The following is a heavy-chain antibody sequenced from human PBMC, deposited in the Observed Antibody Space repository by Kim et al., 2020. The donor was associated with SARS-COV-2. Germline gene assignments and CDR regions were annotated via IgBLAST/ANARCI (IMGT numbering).Heavy chain of an antibody. CDR3: SKTPLTDSNWFDP. CDR2: INYNSGKI. V-gene: IGHV3-9*01. Sequence: GGSLRLSCLASGFSFDDSAMHWVRQAPGKGLEWVSCINYNSGKIGYAYSVTGRFTISRDNAKNSLYLQMNSLRHEDKALYYCSKTPLTDSNWFDPWGQG. J-gene: IGHJ5*02. CDR1: GFSFDDSA. D-gene: IGHD3-3*01.